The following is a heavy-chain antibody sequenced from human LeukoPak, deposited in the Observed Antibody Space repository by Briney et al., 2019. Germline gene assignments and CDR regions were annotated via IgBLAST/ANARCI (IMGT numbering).Heavy chain of an antibody. J-gene: IGHJ6*03. D-gene: IGHD3-22*01. CDR2: ISSSSSYI. V-gene: IGHV3-21*01. CDR3: ARVPHYYDSSYYMDV. Sequence: GGSLRLSCAASGFTFSSYSMNWVRKAPGKGLEWVSSISSSSSYIYYADSVKGRFTISRDNAKNSLYLQMNSLRAEDTAVYYCARVPHYYDSSYYMDVWGKGTTVTVSS. CDR1: GFTFSSYS.